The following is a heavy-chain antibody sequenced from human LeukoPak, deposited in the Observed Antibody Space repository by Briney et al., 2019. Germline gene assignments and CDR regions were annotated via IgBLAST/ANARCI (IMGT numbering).Heavy chain of an antibody. V-gene: IGHV3-7*01. D-gene: IGHD3-10*01. J-gene: IGHJ4*02. CDR2: IKQDGSEK. CDR3: AKSSGARGGDDY. Sequence: GGSLRLSCAASGFTLSSYWMSRVRQAPGKGLEWVANIKQDGSEKYYVDSVKGRFTISRDNAKNSLYLQMNSLRAEDTAVYYCAKSSGARGGDDYWGQGTLVTVSS. CDR1: GFTLSSYW.